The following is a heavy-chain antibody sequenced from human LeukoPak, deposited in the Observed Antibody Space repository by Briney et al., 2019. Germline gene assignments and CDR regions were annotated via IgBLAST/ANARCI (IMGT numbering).Heavy chain of an antibody. Sequence: GSLRLSCAASGFIFSSYSMSWVRQAPGKGLEWVSVITGSGGNTYYADSVKGRFTISKDNSKNTVYLQMSSLRVDDMAVYYCAKAASSSWPSYYYGMDVWGQGTTVTVSS. CDR2: ITGSGGNT. CDR1: GFIFSSYS. CDR3: AKAASSSWPSYYYGMDV. J-gene: IGHJ6*02. D-gene: IGHD6-13*01. V-gene: IGHV3-23*01.